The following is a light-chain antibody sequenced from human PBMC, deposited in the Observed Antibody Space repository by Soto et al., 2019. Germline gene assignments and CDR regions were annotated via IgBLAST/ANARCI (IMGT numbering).Light chain of an antibody. Sequence: QSALMQPPSVSGAPGQRVTISCTGYNSNIGAGYDVHWYQQLPGTAPKLLIYGNSNRPSGVPDRFSASKSGTSASLAITGLQAEDEADYYCQSYDSSLSGWVFGGGTKLTVL. CDR3: QSYDSSLSGWV. CDR2: GNS. J-gene: IGLJ3*02. V-gene: IGLV1-40*01. CDR1: NSNIGAGYD.